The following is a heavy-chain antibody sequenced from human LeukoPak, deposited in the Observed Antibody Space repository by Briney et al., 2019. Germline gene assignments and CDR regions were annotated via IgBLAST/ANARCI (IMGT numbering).Heavy chain of an antibody. V-gene: IGHV3-21*01. CDR3: ARDQWDYGSGSYSDY. J-gene: IGHJ4*02. CDR2: ISSSSSYI. Sequence: GGSLRLSCAASGFTFSSYSMNWVRQAPGKGLEWVSSISSSSSYIYYADSVKGRFTISRDNAKSSLYLQMNSLRAEDTAVYYCARDQWDYGSGSYSDYWGQGTLVTVSS. CDR1: GFTFSSYS. D-gene: IGHD3-10*01.